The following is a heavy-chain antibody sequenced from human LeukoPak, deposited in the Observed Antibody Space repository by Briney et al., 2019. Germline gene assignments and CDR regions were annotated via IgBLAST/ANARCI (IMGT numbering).Heavy chain of an antibody. D-gene: IGHD5-24*01. CDR1: GFTFSSYS. Sequence: GGSLRLSCAASGFTFSSYSMNWVRQAPGKGLEWVSSISSSSSYIYYADSVKGRFTVSRDNAKNSLYLQMNSLRAEDTAVYYCARDNSVRDEAWWFNPWGQGTLVTVSS. CDR3: ARDNSVRDEAWWFNP. CDR2: ISSSSSYI. V-gene: IGHV3-21*01. J-gene: IGHJ5*02.